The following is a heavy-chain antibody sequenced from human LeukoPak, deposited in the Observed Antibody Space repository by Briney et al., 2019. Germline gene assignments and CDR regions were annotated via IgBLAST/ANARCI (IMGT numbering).Heavy chain of an antibody. CDR3: AREAVAGAPYFDY. D-gene: IGHD6-19*01. J-gene: IGHJ4*02. V-gene: IGHV1-69*05. CDR1: GGTFSSYA. CDR2: IIPIFGTA. Sequence: ASVTVSCKASGGTFSSYAISWVRQAPGQGLEWMGGIIPIFGTANYAQKLQGRVTMTTDTSTSTAYMELRSLRSDDTAVYYCAREAVAGAPYFDYWGQGTLVTVSS.